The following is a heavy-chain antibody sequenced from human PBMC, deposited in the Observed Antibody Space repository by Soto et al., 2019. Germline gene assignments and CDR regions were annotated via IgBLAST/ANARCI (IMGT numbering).Heavy chain of an antibody. CDR3: ARTQLGSFDI. J-gene: IGHJ3*02. CDR2: VYHTGST. Sequence: SETLSLTCSVSGGSLSTYCWSWFRQPPGKGLEWIGYVYHTGSTNYSPSLKSRVTMSVDTSKNHFSLRLRSGTAADTAVYYCARTQLGSFDIWGQGTMVTVSS. V-gene: IGHV4-59*01. CDR1: GGSLSTYC. D-gene: IGHD3-16*01.